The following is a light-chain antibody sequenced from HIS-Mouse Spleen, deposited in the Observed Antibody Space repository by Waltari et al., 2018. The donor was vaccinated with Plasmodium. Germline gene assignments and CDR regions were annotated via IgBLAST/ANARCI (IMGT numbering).Light chain of an antibody. CDR3: QQLNSYPYT. CDR1: QGISSY. J-gene: IGKJ2*01. CDR2: AAS. Sequence: DIQLTQSPSFLSASVGDRVPITCRASQGISSYLAWYQQKPGKAPKLLIYAASNLQSGVPSRFSGSGSGTEFTLTISSLQPEDFATYYCQQLNSYPYTFGQGTKLEIK. V-gene: IGKV1-9*01.